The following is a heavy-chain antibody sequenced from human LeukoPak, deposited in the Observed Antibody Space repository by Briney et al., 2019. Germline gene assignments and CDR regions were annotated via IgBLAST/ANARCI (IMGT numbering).Heavy chain of an antibody. Sequence: ASVKVSCKASGGTFSSYAISWVRQAPGQGLEWMGRINPNSGGTNYAQKFQGRVTMTRDTSISTAYMELSRLRSDDTAVYYCAAEGSNLTFDYWGQGTLVIVSS. J-gene: IGHJ4*02. V-gene: IGHV1-2*06. D-gene: IGHD2/OR15-2a*01. CDR1: GGTFSSYA. CDR2: INPNSGGT. CDR3: AAEGSNLTFDY.